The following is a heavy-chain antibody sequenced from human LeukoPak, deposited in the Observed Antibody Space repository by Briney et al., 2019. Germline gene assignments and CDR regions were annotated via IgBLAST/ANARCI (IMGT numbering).Heavy chain of an antibody. CDR3: AKHKLTDDYFDY. CDR2: IIPIFGIA. J-gene: IGHJ4*02. D-gene: IGHD3-10*01. Sequence: SVKVSCKASGGTFSSYAISWVRQAPGQGLEWMGRIIPIFGIANYAQKFQGRVTITADKSTSTAYMELSSLRSEDTAVYYCAKHKLTDDYFDYWGQGTLVTVSS. V-gene: IGHV1-69*04. CDR1: GGTFSSYA.